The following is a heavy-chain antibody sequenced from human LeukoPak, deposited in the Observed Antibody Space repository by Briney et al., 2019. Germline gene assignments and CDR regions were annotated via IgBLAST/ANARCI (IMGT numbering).Heavy chain of an antibody. D-gene: IGHD4-17*01. V-gene: IGHV1-2*02. CDR2: INPNSGGT. Sequence: GASVKVSCKASGYTFTGYYIHWVRQAPGQGLEWMEWINPNSGGTNYAQKFQGRVTMTRDTSISTAYMELSRLRYDDAAVYYCARDPYGDYYGMDVWGQGTTVTVSS. CDR3: ARDPYGDYYGMDV. J-gene: IGHJ6*02. CDR1: GYTFTGYY.